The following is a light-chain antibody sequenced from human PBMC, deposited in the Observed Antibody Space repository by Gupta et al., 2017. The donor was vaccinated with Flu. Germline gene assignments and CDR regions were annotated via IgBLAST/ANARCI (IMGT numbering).Light chain of an antibody. CDR3: QSYDSSLSGSEV. V-gene: IGLV1-40*01. CDR2: GNS. Sequence: QSVLTQPPSESGSPAQGVALSCTVRGSNIGAGYDVHGSQQLPETASKLLIYGNSNRPPGVPNRFSGSKSGTSASLAITGLQAEDEADYYCQSYDSSLSGSEVFGGGTKLTVL. J-gene: IGLJ2*01. CDR1: GSNIGAGYD.